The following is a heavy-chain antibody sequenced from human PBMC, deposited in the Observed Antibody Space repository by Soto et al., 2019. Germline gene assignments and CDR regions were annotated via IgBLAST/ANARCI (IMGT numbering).Heavy chain of an antibody. Sequence: PGGSLRLSCAASGFTFRSYALSWVRQAPGKGLDWVSTISEGARTPFYADSVKGRFTISRDNSKNTLFLQMDSLTAEDTAVYYCAKRAPYYFDLWGRGALVTVSS. CDR3: AKRAPYYFDL. CDR2: ISEGARTP. V-gene: IGHV3-23*01. J-gene: IGHJ2*01. CDR1: GFTFRSYA.